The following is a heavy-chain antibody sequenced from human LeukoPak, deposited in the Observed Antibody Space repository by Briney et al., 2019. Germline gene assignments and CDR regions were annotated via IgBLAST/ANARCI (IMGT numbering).Heavy chain of an antibody. V-gene: IGHV4-30-4*07. CDR3: ARNGDDSSDYYYFDY. J-gene: IGHJ4*02. Sequence: SETLSLTCAVSGDSISSGDYSRSWIRQPPGKGLEWIGYICNSGTTNYNPSLKSRVTMSVDTSKNQFSLKLSSVTAADTAIYYCARNGDDSSDYYYFDYWGQGTLVTVSS. CDR2: ICNSGTT. CDR1: GDSISSGDYS. D-gene: IGHD3-22*01.